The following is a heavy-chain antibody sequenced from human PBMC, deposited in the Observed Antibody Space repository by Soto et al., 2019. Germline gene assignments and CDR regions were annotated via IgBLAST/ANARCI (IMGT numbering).Heavy chain of an antibody. Sequence: GGSLRLSCAASEFNFNTYAMRLIRPAHGKGLEWVSAISGNAVNTYYADSVKGRFTISRDYYKNTLYLHLSNLRAEDTAVYDCARGMFDSGWAYCFDTWGQGNLVTVS. CDR3: ARGMFDSGWAYCFDT. J-gene: IGHJ4*02. CDR2: ISGNAVNT. V-gene: IGHV3-23*01. D-gene: IGHD6-19*01. CDR1: EFNFNTYA.